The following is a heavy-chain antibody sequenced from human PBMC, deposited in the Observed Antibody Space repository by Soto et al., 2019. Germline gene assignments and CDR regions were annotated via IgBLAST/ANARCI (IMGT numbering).Heavy chain of an antibody. CDR3: ARSEGIAARPRNYYYGMDV. J-gene: IGHJ6*02. Sequence: SQTLSLTCAISGDSVSSNSAAWNWIRQSPSRGPEWLGRTYYRSKWYNDYAVSVKSRITINPDTSKNQFSLQLNSVTPEDTAVYYCARSEGIAARPRNYYYGMDVWGQGTTVTVSS. CDR1: GDSVSSNSAA. CDR2: TYYRSKWYN. V-gene: IGHV6-1*01. D-gene: IGHD6-6*01.